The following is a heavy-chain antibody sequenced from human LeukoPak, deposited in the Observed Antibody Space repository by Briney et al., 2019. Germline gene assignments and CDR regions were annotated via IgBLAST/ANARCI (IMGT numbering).Heavy chain of an antibody. CDR3: ARESSEGFDY. J-gene: IGHJ4*02. Sequence: PGGSLRLSCAASGFTFSSYSMNWVRQAPGEGLEWVSSISSSSSYIYYADSVKGRFTISRDNAKNSLYLQMNSLRAEDTAVYYCARESSEGFDYWGQGTLVTVSS. CDR1: GFTFSSYS. CDR2: ISSSSSYI. D-gene: IGHD3-10*01. V-gene: IGHV3-21*01.